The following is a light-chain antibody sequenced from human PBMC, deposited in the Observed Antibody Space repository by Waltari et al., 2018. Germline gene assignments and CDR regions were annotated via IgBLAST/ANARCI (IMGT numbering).Light chain of an antibody. CDR3: QSYDSSLTAWV. J-gene: IGLJ3*02. CDR1: SSNLGANYD. CDR2: LNT. V-gene: IGLV1-40*01. Sequence: QSVLTQPPSVSGAPGQRVTISCTGSSSNLGANYDVHWYQQLPGTAPKLLIYLNTNRPSGVPDRISASRSATSASLAITGLQAEDEADYYCQSYDSSLTAWVFGGGTKLTVL.